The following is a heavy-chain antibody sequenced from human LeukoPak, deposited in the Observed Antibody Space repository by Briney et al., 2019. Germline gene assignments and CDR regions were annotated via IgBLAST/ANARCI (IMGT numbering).Heavy chain of an antibody. CDR3: ARLGITPGIAAAGYYYYGMDV. D-gene: IGHD6-13*01. CDR1: GFTFSSYS. J-gene: IGHJ6*02. V-gene: IGHV3-21*01. CDR2: ISSSGDYI. Sequence: GGSLRLSCAASGFTFSSYSMNWVRQAPGKGLEWVSSISSSGDYIYYADSVKGRFTISRDNAKSSLFLQMNSLRAEDTAVYYCARLGITPGIAAAGYYYYGMDVWGQGTTVTVSS.